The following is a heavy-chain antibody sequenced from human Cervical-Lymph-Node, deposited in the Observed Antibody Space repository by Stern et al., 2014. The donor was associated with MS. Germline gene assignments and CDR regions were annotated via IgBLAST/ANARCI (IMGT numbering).Heavy chain of an antibody. CDR2: ISSSSSTI. J-gene: IGHJ5*02. CDR1: GFTFSSYS. Sequence: QLVESGGGLVQPGGSLRLSCAASGFTFSSYSMNWVRQAPGKGLEWVSYISSSSSTIYYADSVKGRFTISRDNAKNSLYLQMNSLRDEDTAVYYCARDLSLGTDNWFDPWGQGTLVTVSS. D-gene: IGHD3-16*01. V-gene: IGHV3-48*02. CDR3: ARDLSLGTDNWFDP.